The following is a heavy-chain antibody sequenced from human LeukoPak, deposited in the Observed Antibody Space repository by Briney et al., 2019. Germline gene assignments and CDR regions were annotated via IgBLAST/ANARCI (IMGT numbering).Heavy chain of an antibody. D-gene: IGHD6-19*01. CDR3: ARGYSSGWWFEEGYFDY. J-gene: IGHJ4*02. CDR2: ISYDGSNK. Sequence: PGGSLRLSCAASGFTFSSYAMHWVRQAPGKGLEWVAVISYDGSNKSYADSVKGRFTISRDNSKNTLYLQMNSLRAEDTAVYYCARGYSSGWWFEEGYFDYWGQGTLVTVSS. CDR1: GFTFSSYA. V-gene: IGHV3-30*04.